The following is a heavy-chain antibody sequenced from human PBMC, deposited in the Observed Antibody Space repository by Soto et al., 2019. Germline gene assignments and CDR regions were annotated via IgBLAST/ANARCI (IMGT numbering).Heavy chain of an antibody. D-gene: IGHD2-15*01. V-gene: IGHV4-4*02. CDR3: ATLPPRIVVVVLPIPS. Sequence: PSETLSLTCVVSGGSISSTNWWTWVRQTPGKGLEWIGEVYHTGSTKYNPSLKNRVTISLDKSNNQFPLNLKSVTAADTAVYYCATLPPRIVVVVLPIPSWGQGTLVTVSS. CDR2: VYHTGST. J-gene: IGHJ4*02. CDR1: GGSISSTNW.